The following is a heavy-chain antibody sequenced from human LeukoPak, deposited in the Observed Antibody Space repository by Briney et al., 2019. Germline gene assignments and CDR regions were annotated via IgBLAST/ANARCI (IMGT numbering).Heavy chain of an antibody. CDR3: AKAGTPGIPFDF. J-gene: IGHJ4*02. V-gene: IGHV3-11*05. CDR1: GFTFSDYY. CDR2: SSSSSSYT. D-gene: IGHD3-10*01. Sequence: GGSLRLSCAASGFTFSDYYMSWIRQAPGKGLEWVSYSSSSSSYTNYADSVKGRFTISRDNSKNTLYLQMNSLRADDTAVYYCAKAGTPGIPFDFWGQGTLVTVSS.